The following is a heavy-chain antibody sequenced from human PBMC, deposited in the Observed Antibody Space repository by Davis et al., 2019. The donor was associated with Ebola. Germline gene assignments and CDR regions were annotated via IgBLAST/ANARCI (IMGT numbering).Heavy chain of an antibody. D-gene: IGHD3-16*01. Sequence: PSETLSLTCAVYGGSFSGYYWSWIRQPPGKGLEWIGEINHSGSTNYNPSLKSRVTISVDTSKNQFSLKLSSVTAADTAVYYCAGPRRIMTNWGQGTLVTVSS. V-gene: IGHV4-34*01. J-gene: IGHJ4*02. CDR3: AGPRRIMTN. CDR1: GGSFSGYY. CDR2: INHSGST.